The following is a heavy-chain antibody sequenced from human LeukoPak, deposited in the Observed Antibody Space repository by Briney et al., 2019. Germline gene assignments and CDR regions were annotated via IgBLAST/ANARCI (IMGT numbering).Heavy chain of an antibody. CDR3: ARVTAVAGTSVGVDA. Sequence: GGSLRLSCAASGFTFSSYAMSWVRQAPGKGLEWVSAISGSGGSTTYADSVKGRFTISRDNAKNTLYLQMNSLRAEDTAVYYCARVTAVAGTSVGVDAWGQGTLVTVSS. CDR2: ISGSGGST. D-gene: IGHD6-19*01. J-gene: IGHJ4*02. CDR1: GFTFSSYA. V-gene: IGHV3-23*01.